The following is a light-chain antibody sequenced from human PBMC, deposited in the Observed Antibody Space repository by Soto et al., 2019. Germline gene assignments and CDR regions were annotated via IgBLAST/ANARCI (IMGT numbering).Light chain of an antibody. CDR2: GAS. J-gene: IGKJ1*01. CDR3: QQYNNWWT. V-gene: IGKV3-15*01. Sequence: EIVMTQSPVTLSVSPGERATLSCRAGQSVSSNLAWYQQKPGQAPRLLIYGASTRATGIPARFTGSGSGTEFTLTISSLQFDDSAVYYCQQYNNWWTSGQGTKVEIK. CDR1: QSVSSN.